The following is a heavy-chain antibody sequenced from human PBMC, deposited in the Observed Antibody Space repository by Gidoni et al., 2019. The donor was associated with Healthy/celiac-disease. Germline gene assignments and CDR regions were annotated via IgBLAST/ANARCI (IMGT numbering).Heavy chain of an antibody. Sequence: QVQLVQSGAEVKKPGSSVKVSCKASGGTFSSYAISWVRQAPGQGLEWMGRIIPILGIANYAQKFQGRVTITADKSTSTAYMELSSLRSEDTAVYYCARDRGTAMDFVDYYMDVWGKGTTVTVSS. CDR2: IIPILGIA. V-gene: IGHV1-69*04. CDR1: GGTFSSYA. CDR3: ARDRGTAMDFVDYYMDV. D-gene: IGHD5-18*01. J-gene: IGHJ6*03.